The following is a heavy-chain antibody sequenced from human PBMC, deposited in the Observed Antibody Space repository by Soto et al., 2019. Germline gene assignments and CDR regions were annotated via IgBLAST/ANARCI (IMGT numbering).Heavy chain of an antibody. CDR2: IGGKTGGGTT. CDR3: TTRIA. D-gene: IGHD2-15*01. J-gene: IGHJ4*02. Sequence: EVQLVESGGGLVKPGASLRISCAASGFTLSDAWMSWVRQAPGKGLEWVGRIGGKTGGGTTDYAAPVKGRFSISRDDSKNTLYLQMNSLKTEDTGVYFCTTRIAGGQGTRVTVSP. CDR1: GFTLSDAW. V-gene: IGHV3-15*04.